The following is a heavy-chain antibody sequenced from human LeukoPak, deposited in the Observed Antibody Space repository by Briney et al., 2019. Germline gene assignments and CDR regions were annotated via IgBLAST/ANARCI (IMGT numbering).Heavy chain of an antibody. CDR1: GFTFSTYW. J-gene: IGHJ3*02. Sequence: GGSLRLSCAASGFTFSTYWMHWVRQAPGKGLVWVSRINSDGSSTSYADSVKGRFTISRDNAKNTLYLQMNSLRAEDTAVYYCAREELGIGAFDIWGQGTMVTVSS. CDR3: AREELGIGAFDI. D-gene: IGHD7-27*01. CDR2: INSDGSST. V-gene: IGHV3-74*01.